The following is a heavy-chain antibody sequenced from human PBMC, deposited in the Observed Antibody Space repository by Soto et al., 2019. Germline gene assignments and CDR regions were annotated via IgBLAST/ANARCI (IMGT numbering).Heavy chain of an antibody. CDR2: ISAYNGNT. J-gene: IGHJ3*02. Sequence: GASVKVSCKASGYTFTSYGISWVRQAPGQGLEWMGWISAYNGNTNYAQKLQGRVTMTTDTSTSTAYMELRSLRSDDTAVYYCARDHPRPGSGGFDWLLYDAFDIWGQGTMVTVSS. CDR1: GYTFTSYG. CDR3: ARDHPRPGSGGFDWLLYDAFDI. V-gene: IGHV1-18*01. D-gene: IGHD3-9*01.